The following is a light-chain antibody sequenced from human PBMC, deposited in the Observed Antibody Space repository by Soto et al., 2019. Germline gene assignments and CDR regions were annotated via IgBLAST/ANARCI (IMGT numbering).Light chain of an antibody. CDR3: LLYYGGAQLGV. V-gene: IGLV7-43*01. Sequence: QTVVTQEPSLTVSPGGTVTLTCASSTGAVTSDDYPAWFQLKPGQAPSALIYSTSNKHSWTPARFSGSLLGGKAALTLSGVQHEDEADDCCLLYYGGAQLGVFGSGTKLTVL. J-gene: IGLJ1*01. CDR2: STS. CDR1: TGAVTSDDY.